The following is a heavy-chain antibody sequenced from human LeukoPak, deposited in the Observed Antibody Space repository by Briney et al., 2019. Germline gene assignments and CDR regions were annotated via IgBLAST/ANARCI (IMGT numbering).Heavy chain of an antibody. CDR2: INPNSGGT. V-gene: IGHV1-2*02. D-gene: IGHD3-10*01. J-gene: IGHJ4*02. Sequence: ASVKVSCKASGYTFTGYYMHWVRQAPGQGLEWMGWINPNSGGTNYAQKFQGRVTMTRDTSISTAYMELSRLRSDDTAVYYCARDRYYYGSGSTSFDYWGQGTLVTVSS. CDR3: ARDRYYYGSGSTSFDY. CDR1: GYTFTGYY.